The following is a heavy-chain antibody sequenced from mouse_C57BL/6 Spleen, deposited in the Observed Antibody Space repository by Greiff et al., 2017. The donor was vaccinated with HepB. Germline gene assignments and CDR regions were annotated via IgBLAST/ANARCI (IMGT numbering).Heavy chain of an antibody. J-gene: IGHJ3*01. CDR2: ISSGGSYT. D-gene: IGHD3-2*02. CDR1: GFTFSSYG. V-gene: IGHV5-6*01. Sequence: EVKLMESGGDLVKPGGSLKLSCAASGFTFSSYGMSWVRQTPDKRLEWVATISSGGSYTYYPDSVKGRFTISRDNAKNTLYLQMSSLKSEDTAMYYCASLDSSGHFFAYWGQGTLVTVSA. CDR3: ASLDSSGHFFAY.